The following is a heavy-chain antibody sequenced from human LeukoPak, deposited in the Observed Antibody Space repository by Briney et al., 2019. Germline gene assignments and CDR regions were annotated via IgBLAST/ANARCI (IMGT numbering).Heavy chain of an antibody. D-gene: IGHD4-23*01. CDR1: GFIFSSYW. Sequence: GGSLRLSCVGSGFIFSSYWIHWVRPAPGRGLVWVSRISTDGSSTNYADSVKGRFTISRDNAKNSVYLQMNSLRVEDTAVYYCARDVGYGGDWGQGTLVTVSS. J-gene: IGHJ4*02. CDR3: ARDVGYGGD. V-gene: IGHV3-74*01. CDR2: ISTDGSST.